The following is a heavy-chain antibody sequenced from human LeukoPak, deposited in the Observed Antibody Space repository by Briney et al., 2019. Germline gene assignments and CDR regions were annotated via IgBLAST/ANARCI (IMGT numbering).Heavy chain of an antibody. CDR3: ARGGDCSRTSCYRSFYDY. D-gene: IGHD2-2*02. Sequence: SETLSLTCAVYGGSFSGYYWSWIRQPPGKGLEWIGEINHSGSTNYNPSLKSRVTISVDTSKNQFSLKLSSVTAADTAVYYCARGGDCSRTSCYRSFYDYWGQGTLVTVSS. CDR2: INHSGST. V-gene: IGHV4-34*01. CDR1: GGSFSGYY. J-gene: IGHJ4*02.